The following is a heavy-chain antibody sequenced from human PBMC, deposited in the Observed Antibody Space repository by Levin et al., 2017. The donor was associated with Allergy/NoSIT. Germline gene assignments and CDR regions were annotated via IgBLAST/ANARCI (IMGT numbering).Heavy chain of an antibody. CDR1: GFTFSNYW. D-gene: IGHD2-15*01. CDR2: INNDGNIT. V-gene: IGHV3-74*01. J-gene: IGHJ4*02. CDR3: ARDQARCRGGGTCYPDY. Sequence: PGGSLRLSCVASGFTFSNYWMHWVRQAPGKGLVWVSRINNDGNITSYADSVKGRFTISRDNAKNTLYLQVNSLRAEDTAVYYCARDQARCRGGGTCYPDYWGQGTLVTVSS.